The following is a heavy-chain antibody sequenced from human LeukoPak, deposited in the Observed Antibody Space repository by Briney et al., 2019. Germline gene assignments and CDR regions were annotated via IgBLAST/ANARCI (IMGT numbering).Heavy chain of an antibody. CDR3: ARDSLTYYYDSSGPPDY. V-gene: IGHV7-4-1*02. CDR1: GYTFTSYA. CDR2: INTNTGNP. J-gene: IGHJ4*02. D-gene: IGHD3-22*01. Sequence: ASVKVSCKASGYTFTSYAMNWVRQAPGQGLEWMGWINTNTGNPTYAQGFTGRFVFSLDTSVSTAYLQISSLKAEDTAVYYCARDSLTYYYDSSGPPDYWGQGTLVTVSS.